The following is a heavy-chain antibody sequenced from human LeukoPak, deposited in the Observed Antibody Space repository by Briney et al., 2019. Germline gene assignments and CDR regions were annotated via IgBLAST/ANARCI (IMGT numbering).Heavy chain of an antibody. CDR2: IYYSGST. Sequence: SETLSLTCTVSGGSISSSSYYWGWIRQPPGKGLEWIGSIYYSGSTYYNPSLKSRVTISVDTSKNQFSLKLSSVTAADTAVYYCARVRWYSQYFQHWGQGTLVTASS. D-gene: IGHD6-13*01. CDR1: GGSISSSSYY. V-gene: IGHV4-39*07. CDR3: ARVRWYSQYFQH. J-gene: IGHJ1*01.